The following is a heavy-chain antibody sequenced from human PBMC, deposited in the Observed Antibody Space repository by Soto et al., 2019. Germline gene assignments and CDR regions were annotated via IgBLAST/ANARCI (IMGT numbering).Heavy chain of an antibody. D-gene: IGHD6-13*01. V-gene: IGHV4-39*01. CDR1: GGSISSTSYY. Sequence: QLQLQESGPGLVKPSETLSLTCTVSGGSISSTSYYWGWIRQPPGKGLEWIGSIFYSGSTYYNPSLKSRITTSVDTSKNQFSLGLSSVTAADTAIYYCARQGRYSSTWCAFDSWGQVNLVTVSS. CDR3: ARQGRYSSTWCAFDS. J-gene: IGHJ4*02. CDR2: IFYSGST.